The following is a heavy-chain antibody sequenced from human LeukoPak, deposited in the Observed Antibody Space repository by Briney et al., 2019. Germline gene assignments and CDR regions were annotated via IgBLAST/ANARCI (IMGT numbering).Heavy chain of an antibody. CDR3: ARDSSYYYYYMDV. CDR2: IYSTGST. CDR1: GFTVSSNY. Sequence: GGSLRLSCAASGFTVSSNYMSWVRQAPGKGLEWVSLIYSTGSTYYADSVRGRFTISRDNSKNTLYLQMNSLRAEDTAAYYCARDSSYYYYYMDVWGKGTTVIVSS. V-gene: IGHV3-53*01. J-gene: IGHJ6*03.